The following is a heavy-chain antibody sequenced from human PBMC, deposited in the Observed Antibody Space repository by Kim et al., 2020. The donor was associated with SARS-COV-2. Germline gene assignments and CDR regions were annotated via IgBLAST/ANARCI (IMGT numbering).Heavy chain of an antibody. CDR2: ISGSGGST. CDR3: AKVMYYDYVWGSYRYGESEY. D-gene: IGHD3-16*02. J-gene: IGHJ4*02. CDR1: GFTFSSYA. V-gene: IGHV3-23*01. Sequence: GGSLRLSCAASGFTFSSYAMSWVRQAPGKGLEWVSAISGSGGSTYYADSVKGRFTISRDNSKNTLYLQMNSLRAEDTAVYYCAKVMYYDYVWGSYRYGESEYWGQGTLVTVSS.